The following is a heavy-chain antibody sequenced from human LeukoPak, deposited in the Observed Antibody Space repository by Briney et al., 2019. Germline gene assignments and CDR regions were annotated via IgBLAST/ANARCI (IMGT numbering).Heavy chain of an antibody. J-gene: IGHJ3*02. D-gene: IGHD6-13*01. V-gene: IGHV3-23*01. Sequence: GGSLRLSCAASGFTFSSYAMSWVRQAPGKGLEWVSAISDSGGSTYDADSVKGRFTISRDNSKNTLYLQMNSLRAEDTAVYFCAKIRGSDTSTWSDAFDIWGQGTLVTVSS. CDR1: GFTFSSYA. CDR2: ISDSGGST. CDR3: AKIRGSDTSTWSDAFDI.